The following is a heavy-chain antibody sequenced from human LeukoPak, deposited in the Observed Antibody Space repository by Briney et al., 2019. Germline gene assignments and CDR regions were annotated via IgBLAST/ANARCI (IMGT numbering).Heavy chain of an antibody. CDR1: GHTFTSYD. V-gene: IGHV1-8*01. Sequence: ASVKVSCKASGHTFTSYDINWVRQATGQGLEWMGWMNPNSGNTGYAQKFQGRVTMTRNTSISTAYMELSSLRSEDTAVYYCARGLGGSYMQDWFDPWGQGTLVTVSS. CDR2: MNPNSGNT. J-gene: IGHJ5*02. CDR3: ARGLGGSYMQDWFDP. D-gene: IGHD1-26*01.